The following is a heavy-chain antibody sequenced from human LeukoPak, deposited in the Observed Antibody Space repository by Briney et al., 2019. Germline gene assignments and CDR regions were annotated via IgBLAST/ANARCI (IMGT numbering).Heavy chain of an antibody. Sequence: GGSLRLSCAASGFSFSDYEMNWVRQAPGKGLEWVSYISGSGKTIYYADSVKGRFTISRDNAKNSLSLQMNSLRAEDTALYYCASQLLYYYGDMDVWGKGTTVTVSS. J-gene: IGHJ6*03. CDR3: ASQLLYYYGDMDV. D-gene: IGHD2-2*02. CDR1: GFSFSDYE. CDR2: ISGSGKTI. V-gene: IGHV3-48*03.